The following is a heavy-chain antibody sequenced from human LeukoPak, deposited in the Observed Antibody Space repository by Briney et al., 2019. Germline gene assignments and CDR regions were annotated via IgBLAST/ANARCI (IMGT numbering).Heavy chain of an antibody. CDR2: ISGSGGST. Sequence: GGSLRLSCAASGFTFSSYAMSWVRQAPGKGLEWVSAISGSGGSTYYADSVKGRFTISRDNSKNTLYLQMNSLRAEDTAVYYCAKDLPDIVVVPAAYNWFDPWGQGTLVTVSS. V-gene: IGHV3-23*01. J-gene: IGHJ5*02. D-gene: IGHD2-2*01. CDR3: AKDLPDIVVVPAAYNWFDP. CDR1: GFTFSSYA.